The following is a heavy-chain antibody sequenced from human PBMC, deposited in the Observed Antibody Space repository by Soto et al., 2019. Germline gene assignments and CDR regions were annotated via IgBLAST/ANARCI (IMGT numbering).Heavy chain of an antibody. J-gene: IGHJ6*02. CDR2: IDPSDSYT. CDR1: GYSFTIYW. CDR3: ARLGRYCSSTSCYGNYYYGMDV. Sequence: PGESLKISCNGSGYSFTIYWISWVRQMPGKGLEWMGRIDPSDSYTNYSPSFQGHVTISADKSISTAYLQWSSLKASDTAMYYCARLGRYCSSTSCYGNYYYGMDVWGQGTTVTVSS. V-gene: IGHV5-10-1*01. D-gene: IGHD2-2*01.